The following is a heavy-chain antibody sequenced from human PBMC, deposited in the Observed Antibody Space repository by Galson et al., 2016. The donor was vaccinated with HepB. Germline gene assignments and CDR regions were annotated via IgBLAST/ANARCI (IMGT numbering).Heavy chain of an antibody. CDR1: GFSFITARVG. Sequence: PALVKPTQTLTLTCTVSGFSFITARVGVSWVRQPPGKALEWLGHIFSNDEPAYTPSLQSRLTISMDISKSQVVLTMTNMDPVDTGTYYCARMPFKSCSQTSCYPNYFFFGMDVWGLGTTVAVSS. CDR3: ARMPFKSCSQTSCYPNYFFFGMDV. V-gene: IGHV2-26*01. J-gene: IGHJ6*02. CDR2: IFSNDEP. D-gene: IGHD2-2*01.